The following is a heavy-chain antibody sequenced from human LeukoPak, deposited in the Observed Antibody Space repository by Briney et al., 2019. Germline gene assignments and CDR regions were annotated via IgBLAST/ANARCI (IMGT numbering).Heavy chain of an antibody. D-gene: IGHD3-16*01. CDR2: LSRSSSNI. Sequence: PGGSLRLSYAASGLTFSIYSMNWVRQAPGKGLEWVSYLSRSSSNIHYAHSVTGPLTITRDKAKNSLYLQMNSLRADDTAVYYYAKDLYPGYWGQGTLVTVSS. V-gene: IGHV3-48*01. J-gene: IGHJ4*02. CDR1: GLTFSIYS. CDR3: AKDLYPGY.